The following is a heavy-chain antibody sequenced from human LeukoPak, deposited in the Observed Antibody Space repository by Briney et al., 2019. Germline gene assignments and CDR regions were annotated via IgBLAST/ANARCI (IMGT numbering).Heavy chain of an antibody. CDR3: ARVVAAAGEFDY. Sequence: SETLSLTCTVSGGSISSSSYYWGWIRQPPGKGLEWIGSIYYSGSTYYNSSLKSRVTISVDTSKNQFSLKLSSVTAADTAVYYCARVVAAAGEFDYWGQGTLVTVSS. CDR2: IYYSGST. CDR1: GGSISSSSYY. V-gene: IGHV4-39*07. J-gene: IGHJ4*02. D-gene: IGHD6-13*01.